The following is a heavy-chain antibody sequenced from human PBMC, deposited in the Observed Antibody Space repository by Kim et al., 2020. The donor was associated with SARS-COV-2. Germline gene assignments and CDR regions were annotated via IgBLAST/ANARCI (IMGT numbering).Heavy chain of an antibody. J-gene: IGHJ3*02. CDR1: GGSFSGYY. CDR3: AREDVLRAFDI. D-gene: IGHD3-10*01. V-gene: IGHV4-34*01. Sequence: SETLSLTCAVYGGSFSGYYWSWIRQPPGKGLEWIGEINHSGSTNYNPSLKSRVTISVDTSKNQFSLKLSSVTAADTAVYYCAREDVLRAFDIWGQGTMVTVSS. CDR2: INHSGST.